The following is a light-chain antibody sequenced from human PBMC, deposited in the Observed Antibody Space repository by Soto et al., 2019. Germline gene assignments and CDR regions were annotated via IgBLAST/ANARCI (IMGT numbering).Light chain of an antibody. CDR3: QHYNNWPPWT. CDR2: GAS. J-gene: IGKJ1*01. CDR1: QSVGSN. Sequence: EIVITQSPCTLSVSPGERATLSCRVSQSVGSNLAWYQQKPGQAPRLLIYGASTRATGIPVRFTGSGSGREFTLTISSLQSEDFAVYYCQHYNNWPPWTFGRGTKVDIK. V-gene: IGKV3-15*01.